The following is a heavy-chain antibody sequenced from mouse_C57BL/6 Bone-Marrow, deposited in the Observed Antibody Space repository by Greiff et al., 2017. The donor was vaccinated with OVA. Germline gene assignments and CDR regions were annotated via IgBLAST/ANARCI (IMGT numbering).Heavy chain of an antibody. CDR2: ISSGGSYT. Sequence: EVKLMESGGDLVKPGGSLKLSCAASGFTFSSYGMSWVRQTPDKRLEWVATISSGGSYTYYPDSVKGRFTISRDNAKNTLYLQMSSLKSEDTAMYYCARRTTVVDYAMDYWGQGTSVTVSS. D-gene: IGHD1-1*01. CDR3: ARRTTVVDYAMDY. J-gene: IGHJ4*01. CDR1: GFTFSSYG. V-gene: IGHV5-6*02.